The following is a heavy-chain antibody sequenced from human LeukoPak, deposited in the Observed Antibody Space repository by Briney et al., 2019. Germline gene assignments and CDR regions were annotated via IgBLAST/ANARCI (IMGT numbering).Heavy chain of an antibody. V-gene: IGHV3-53*01. CDR3: ARENGYKVFDY. J-gene: IGHJ4*02. D-gene: IGHD5-24*01. CDR2: IYSGGYT. Sequence: GGSLRLSCAASGFTVSSSYMIWVRQAPGKWLEWVSVIYSGGYTYYADSVKGRFTISRDHSKNTLYLQMDSLRAEDTAVYYCARENGYKVFDYWGQGTLVTVSS. CDR1: GFTVSSSY.